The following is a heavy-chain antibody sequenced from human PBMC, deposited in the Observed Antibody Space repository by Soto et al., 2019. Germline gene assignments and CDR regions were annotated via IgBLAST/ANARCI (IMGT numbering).Heavy chain of an antibody. CDR2: IYYSGCT. CDR1: GGSISSYY. D-gene: IGHD2-2*03. V-gene: IGHV4-59*08. Sequence: QVQLQESGPGLVKPSETLSLICTVSGGSISSYYWSWIRQPPGKGLEWIGYIYYSGCTNYNPSLRSRVTISVDTSKNQFSLKLSSVTAADTAVYYCARLDIVVVPAAMPGSHDAFDIWGQGTMVTVSS. J-gene: IGHJ3*02. CDR3: ARLDIVVVPAAMPGSHDAFDI.